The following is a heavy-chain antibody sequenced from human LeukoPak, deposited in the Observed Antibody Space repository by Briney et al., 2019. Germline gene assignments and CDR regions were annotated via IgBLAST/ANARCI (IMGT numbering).Heavy chain of an antibody. J-gene: IGHJ5*02. CDR1: GGSISGDY. CDR3: ARESGYCSGGSCYWFDP. CDR2: IYYSGST. D-gene: IGHD2-15*01. Sequence: SETLSLTCTVSGGSISGDYWSWIRQPPGKGLEWIAYIYYSGSTNYNPSLKSRVTISVDTSKNQFSLKLSSVTAADTAVYYCARESGYCSGGSCYWFDPWGQGTLVTVSS. V-gene: IGHV4-59*01.